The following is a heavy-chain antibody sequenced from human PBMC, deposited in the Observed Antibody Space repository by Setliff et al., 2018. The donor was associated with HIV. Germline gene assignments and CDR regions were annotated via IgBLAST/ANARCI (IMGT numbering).Heavy chain of an antibody. J-gene: IGHJ6*03. V-gene: IGHV4-34*01. CDR1: GGSISSHY. Sequence: SETLSLTCTVSGGSISSHYWSWIRQSPGKGLEWIGEINHSGSTHYNPPLKSRATISVDTSKNQFSLRLNSVTAADTAVYYCARGATLLPGYSDRWEYFYMDVWGKGTTVTVSS. CDR2: INHSGST. D-gene: IGHD5-12*01. CDR3: ARGATLLPGYSDRWEYFYMDV.